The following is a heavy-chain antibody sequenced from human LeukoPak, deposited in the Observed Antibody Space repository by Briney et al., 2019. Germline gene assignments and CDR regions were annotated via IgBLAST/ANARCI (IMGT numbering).Heavy chain of an antibody. CDR1: GFTFSSNY. Sequence: PGGSLRLSCAASGFTFSSNYMSWVRQAPGKGLEWVSVIYSDGSTYYADSVKGRFTISRDNSKNTLYLQMNSLRAEDTAVYYCARGHSYGGFDYWGQGTLVTVSS. D-gene: IGHD5-18*01. J-gene: IGHJ4*02. CDR2: IYSDGST. V-gene: IGHV3-53*01. CDR3: ARGHSYGGFDY.